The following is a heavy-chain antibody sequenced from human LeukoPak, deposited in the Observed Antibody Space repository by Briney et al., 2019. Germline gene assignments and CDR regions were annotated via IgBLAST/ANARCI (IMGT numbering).Heavy chain of an antibody. CDR3: ARHSHDGHFDY. J-gene: IGHJ4*02. CDR1: GGSIISYY. CDR2: IYYSGST. Sequence: SETLSLTCTVSGGSIISYYGSWIRQPPGKGLEWIGYIYYSGSTNYNPSLTSRVTISVDTSTNQFSLKLSSVTAADTAVYYCARHSHDGHFDYWGQGTLVTVSS. D-gene: IGHD5-24*01. V-gene: IGHV4-59*08.